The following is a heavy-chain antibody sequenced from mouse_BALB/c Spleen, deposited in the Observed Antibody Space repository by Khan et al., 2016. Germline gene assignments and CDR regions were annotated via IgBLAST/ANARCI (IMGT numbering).Heavy chain of an antibody. CDR3: ARYYKDDDYYYAIDY. V-gene: IGHV1-7*01. J-gene: IGHJ4*01. Sequence: QVQLKQSGAELAKPGASVKMSCKASGYTFTSYWMHWVKQRPGKGLEWIGYINPSNGYTEYNQKFKDKATLTVDKSSSTAYMQLNSLTTDGSAVYYCARYYKDDDYYYAIDYWGQGTAVTVSS. D-gene: IGHD2-12*01. CDR2: INPSNGYT. CDR1: GYTFTSYW.